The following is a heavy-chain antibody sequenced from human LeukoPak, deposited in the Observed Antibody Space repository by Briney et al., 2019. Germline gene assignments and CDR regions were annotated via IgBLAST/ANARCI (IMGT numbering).Heavy chain of an antibody. D-gene: IGHD6-13*01. Sequence: SETLSLTCTVSGGSISSYYWSWIRQPPGKGLEWIGYIYYSGSTNYNPSLKSRVTISVDTSKNQFSLKLSSVTAADTAVYYCARQISYSSSWSSNDAFDIWGQGTMVTVSS. J-gene: IGHJ3*02. CDR3: ARQISYSSSWSSNDAFDI. CDR1: GGSISSYY. V-gene: IGHV4-59*01. CDR2: IYYSGST.